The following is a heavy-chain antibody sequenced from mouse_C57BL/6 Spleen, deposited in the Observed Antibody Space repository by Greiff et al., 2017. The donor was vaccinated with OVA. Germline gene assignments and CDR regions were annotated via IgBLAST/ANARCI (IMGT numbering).Heavy chain of an antibody. Sequence: VQRVESGPGLVQPSQSLSITCTVSGFSLTSYGVHWVRQSPGKGLEWLGVIWRGGSTDYNAAFMSRLSITKDNSKSQVFFKMNSLQADDTAIYYCATHYYGSSYGAMDYWGQGTSVTVSS. CDR3: ATHYYGSSYGAMDY. J-gene: IGHJ4*01. D-gene: IGHD1-1*01. V-gene: IGHV2-5*01. CDR2: IWRGGST. CDR1: GFSLTSYG.